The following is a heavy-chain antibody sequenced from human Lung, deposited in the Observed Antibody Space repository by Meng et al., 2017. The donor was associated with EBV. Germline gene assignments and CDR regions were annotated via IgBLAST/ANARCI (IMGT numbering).Heavy chain of an antibody. Sequence: QVRRQESGPGLVKPSETLSLTCTVSGGSISSYYWSWIRQPPGKGLEWIVHIYYSGSTNYNPSLKSRVTISVDTSKNQFSLKLSSVTATDTAVYYCARQSGYFDYWGQGTLVTVSS. CDR3: ARQSGYFDY. CDR1: GGSISSYY. J-gene: IGHJ4*02. V-gene: IGHV4-59*08. D-gene: IGHD3-10*01. CDR2: IYYSGST.